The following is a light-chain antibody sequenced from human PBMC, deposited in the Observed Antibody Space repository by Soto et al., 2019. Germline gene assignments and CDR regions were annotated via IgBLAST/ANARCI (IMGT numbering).Light chain of an antibody. V-gene: IGKV1-5*03. CDR2: KAS. Sequence: DIQMTQSPSTLSASVGDRVTITCRASQSISTWLAWYQQKPGKAPKLLIYKASNLQSGDPSRFSGSGSGTEFTLTISSLQPDDFATYYCQQSNNYHTFGQGTKLEIK. CDR3: QQSNNYHT. J-gene: IGKJ2*01. CDR1: QSISTW.